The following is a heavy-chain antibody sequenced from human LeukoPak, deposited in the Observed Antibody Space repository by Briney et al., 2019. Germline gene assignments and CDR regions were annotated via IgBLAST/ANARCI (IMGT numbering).Heavy chain of an antibody. D-gene: IGHD5-18*01. J-gene: IGHJ4*02. CDR2: INHSGST. Sequence: SETLSLTCAVYGGSFSGYYWSWIRQPPGKGLEWMGEINHSGSTNYNPSLKSRLTISVDTSKNQFSLKLSSVTAADTAVYYCARGYSYGSNYFDSCGQGTLVTVSS. V-gene: IGHV4-34*01. CDR1: GGSFSGYY. CDR3: ARGYSYGSNYFDS.